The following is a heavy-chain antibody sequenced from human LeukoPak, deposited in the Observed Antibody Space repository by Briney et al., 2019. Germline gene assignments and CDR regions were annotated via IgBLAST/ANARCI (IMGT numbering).Heavy chain of an antibody. D-gene: IGHD3-9*01. CDR1: GFTFSSYS. V-gene: IGHV3-21*01. J-gene: IGHJ3*02. CDR2: ISSSSSYI. Sequence: GGSLRLSCAASGFTFSSYSMNWVRQAPGKGLEWVSSISSSSSYIYYADSVKGRFTISRDNAKNSLYLQMNSLRAEDTAVYYCARDHTGDILTGYYSPNAFDIWGQGTMVTVSS. CDR3: ARDHTGDILTGYYSPNAFDI.